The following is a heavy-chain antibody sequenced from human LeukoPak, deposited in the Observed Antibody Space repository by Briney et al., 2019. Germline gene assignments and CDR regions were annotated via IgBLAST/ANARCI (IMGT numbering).Heavy chain of an antibody. D-gene: IGHD1-26*01. CDR1: GYTFTTYL. Sequence: ASVKVSCKASGYTFTTYLIHWVRQAPGQGLEWMGELHPVTGGTNYAQKFQGRVTLTRDTSTSTVYLELSSLTSEDTAVYFCARDPANGRPDAYDIWGQGTRVTVSS. V-gene: IGHV1-46*01. CDR2: LHPVTGGT. J-gene: IGHJ3*02. CDR3: ARDPANGRPDAYDI.